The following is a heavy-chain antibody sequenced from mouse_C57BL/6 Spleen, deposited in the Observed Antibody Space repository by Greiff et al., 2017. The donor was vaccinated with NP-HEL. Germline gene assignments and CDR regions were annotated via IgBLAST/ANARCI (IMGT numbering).Heavy chain of an antibody. D-gene: IGHD1-1*01. V-gene: IGHV1-26*01. J-gene: IGHJ2*01. Sequence: EVQLQQSGPELVKPGASVKISCKASGYTFTDYYMNWVKQSHGKSLEWIGDINPNNGGTSYNQKFKGKATLTVDKSSSTAYMELRSLTSEDSAVYYCARFPLLAVVATPYFDYWGQGTTLTVSS. CDR1: GYTFTDYY. CDR2: INPNNGGT. CDR3: ARFPLLAVVATPYFDY.